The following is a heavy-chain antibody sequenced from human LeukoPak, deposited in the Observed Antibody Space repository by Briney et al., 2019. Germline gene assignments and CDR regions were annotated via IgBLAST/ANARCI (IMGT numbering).Heavy chain of an antibody. V-gene: IGHV3-74*01. CDR1: GFTFSSYW. Sequence: GGSLRLSCAASGFTFSSYWMYWVRQAPGKGLVWVSRISGDGSSTSYADSVKGRFTISRDNAKNTLYLQMNSLIAEDTAVYYCARSRGSYSPGAVDYWGQGTLVTVSS. D-gene: IGHD1-26*01. CDR2: ISGDGSST. J-gene: IGHJ4*02. CDR3: ARSRGSYSPGAVDY.